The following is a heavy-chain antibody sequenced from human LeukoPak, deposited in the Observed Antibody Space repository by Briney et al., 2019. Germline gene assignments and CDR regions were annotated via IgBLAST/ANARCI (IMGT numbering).Heavy chain of an antibody. CDR1: GGSSSGSSYY. CDR3: AREGGWLFTHFDY. J-gene: IGHJ4*02. CDR2: IYYSGST. Sequence: SETLSLTCTVSGGSSSGSSYYWGWVHQPPGKGLEWIGSIYYSGSTYYNPSLKSRVTISVGTSKNQFSLKLSSVTAADTAVYYCAREGGWLFTHFDYWGQGTLVTVSS. D-gene: IGHD3-9*01. V-gene: IGHV4-39*02.